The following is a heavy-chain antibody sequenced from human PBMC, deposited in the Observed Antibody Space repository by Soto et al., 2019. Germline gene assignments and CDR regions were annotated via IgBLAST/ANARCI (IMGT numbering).Heavy chain of an antibody. J-gene: IGHJ5*02. V-gene: IGHV1-69*01. CDR2: IIPIFGTA. CDR1: GGTFSSYA. Sequence: QVQLVQSGAEVKKPGSSVKVSCKASGGTFSSYAISWVRQAPGQGLEWMGGIIPIFGTANYAQKFQGRVTITADESTRTAYMELGSLRSEDTAVYYWARGARTVTHADWFDPWGQGTLVTVSS. CDR3: ARGARTVTHADWFDP. D-gene: IGHD4-17*01.